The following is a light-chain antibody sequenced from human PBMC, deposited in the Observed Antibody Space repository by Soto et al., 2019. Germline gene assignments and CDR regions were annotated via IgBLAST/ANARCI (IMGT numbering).Light chain of an antibody. CDR1: EFLSSSY. J-gene: IGKJ1*01. V-gene: IGKV3-20*01. CDR3: QQYDNWPGT. CDR2: AAS. Sequence: EIVLTQSPGTLSLSPGERATLSCRASEFLSSSYLVWYQQKPGQAPRLLIYAASRRATGIPDRFSGSGSATEFTLTISSLQSEDFAVYYCQQYDNWPGTFGQGTKV.